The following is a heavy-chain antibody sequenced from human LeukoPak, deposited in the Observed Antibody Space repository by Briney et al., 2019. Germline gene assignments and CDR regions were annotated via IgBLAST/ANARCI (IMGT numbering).Heavy chain of an antibody. V-gene: IGHV4-34*01. CDR2: IIHCGCT. Sequence: SETLPLTCSLQGRPFSVHYWSWIRPPPGKALEWSGEIIHCGCTNYNPSLKSRVTISVDTSKNQFSQKLSSVTAADTAVYYCARGQEAGGFDCWGQGSLVTVSS. CDR1: GRPFSVHY. CDR3: ARGQEAGGFDC. J-gene: IGHJ4*02.